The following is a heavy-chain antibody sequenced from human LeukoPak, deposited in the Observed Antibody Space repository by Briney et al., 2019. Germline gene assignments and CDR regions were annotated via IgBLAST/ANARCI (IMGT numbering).Heavy chain of an antibody. CDR1: GFTVSSNY. CDR3: ASRAYDSSIT. J-gene: IGHJ5*02. V-gene: IGHV3-66*01. D-gene: IGHD3-22*01. CDR2: IYSGGNT. Sequence: GGSLRLSCAVSGFTVSSNYMSWVRQAPGKGLEWVSVIYSGGNTYYVDSVKGRFIISRDNSKNTLYLQMNSLRAEDTAMYYCASRAYDSSITWGQGTLVTVSS.